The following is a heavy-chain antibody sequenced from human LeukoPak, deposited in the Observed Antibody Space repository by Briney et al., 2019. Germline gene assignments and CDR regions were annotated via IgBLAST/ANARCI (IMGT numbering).Heavy chain of an antibody. Sequence: PGGSLRLSCAASGFTFRSYAMHWVRQAPGKGLEWVAVISEDGSGKHYADSVKGRFTISRDNSKNTLYLQVDTLRGDDTAFYYRARGKASGAVPVVTHIDAFDIWGQGTTVTVSS. CDR3: ARGKASGAVPVVTHIDAFDI. CDR1: GFTFRSYA. D-gene: IGHD2-21*02. CDR2: ISEDGSGK. J-gene: IGHJ3*02. V-gene: IGHV3-30-3*01.